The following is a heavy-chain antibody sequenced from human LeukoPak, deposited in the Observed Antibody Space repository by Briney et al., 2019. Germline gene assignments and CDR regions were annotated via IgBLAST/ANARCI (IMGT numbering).Heavy chain of an antibody. D-gene: IGHD7-27*01. Sequence: PGGSLRLSCAASGFTFSSYGMHWVRQAPGKGLEWVAVISYDGSNKYYADSVKGRFTISRDNSKNTLYLQMNSLRAEDTAVYYCARSGTGDPWFYYMDVWGKGTTVTISS. V-gene: IGHV3-30*03. CDR1: GFTFSSYG. CDR3: ARSGTGDPWFYYMDV. CDR2: ISYDGSNK. J-gene: IGHJ6*03.